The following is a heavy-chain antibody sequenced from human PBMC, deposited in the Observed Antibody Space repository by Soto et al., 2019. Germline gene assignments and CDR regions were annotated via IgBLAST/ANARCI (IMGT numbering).Heavy chain of an antibody. D-gene: IGHD6-13*01. Sequence: QVQLVESGGGVVQPGRSLRLSCAASGFTFSSYAMHWVRQAPGKALEWVAVISYDGSNKYYADSVKGRFTISRDNSKNTLYLQMNRPRAEDTAVYYCARDRIYSSSWYHSWAPGTLVTVSS. CDR2: ISYDGSNK. J-gene: IGHJ5*01. CDR1: GFTFSSYA. CDR3: ARDRIYSSSWYHS. V-gene: IGHV3-30-3*01.